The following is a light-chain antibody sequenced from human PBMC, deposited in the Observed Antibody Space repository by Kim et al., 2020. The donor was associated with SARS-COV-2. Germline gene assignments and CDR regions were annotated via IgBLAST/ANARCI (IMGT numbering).Light chain of an antibody. Sequence: SYELTQPPSVSVSPGQTASITCSGDKLGDKYACWYQQTPGQSPVLVIYQDSQRPSGIPERFSGSNSGNTATLTISGTQAMDEADYYCQAWDSSTRVFGGG. CDR2: QDS. CDR3: QAWDSSTRV. V-gene: IGLV3-1*01. J-gene: IGLJ2*01. CDR1: KLGDKY.